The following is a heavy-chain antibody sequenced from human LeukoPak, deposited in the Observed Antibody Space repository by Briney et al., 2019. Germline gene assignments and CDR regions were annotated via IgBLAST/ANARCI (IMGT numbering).Heavy chain of an antibody. J-gene: IGHJ3*01. Sequence: GGSLRLSCEASGSTFDNYGMSWVRQAPGKGLEWVSTIGISAGSTYYADAVKGRFTISRDNSKKTVILQMNRLRVEDTAVYYCAKDRWAITIGDAFGFWGQRTKVAVSS. D-gene: IGHD3-3*01. CDR2: IGISAGST. CDR1: GSTFDNYG. CDR3: AKDRWAITIGDAFGF. V-gene: IGHV3-23*01.